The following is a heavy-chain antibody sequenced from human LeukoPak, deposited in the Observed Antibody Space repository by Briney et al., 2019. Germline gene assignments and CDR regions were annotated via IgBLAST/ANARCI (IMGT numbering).Heavy chain of an antibody. D-gene: IGHD3-22*01. Sequence: GRSLRLSCAASGFTFSSYAMHWVRQAPGKGLEWVAVISYDGSNKYYADSVKGRFTISRDNSKNTLYLQMNSLRAEDTAVYYCARSLVVITFLNYWGQGTLVTVSS. V-gene: IGHV3-30*04. CDR3: ARSLVVITFLNY. CDR2: ISYDGSNK. CDR1: GFTFSSYA. J-gene: IGHJ4*02.